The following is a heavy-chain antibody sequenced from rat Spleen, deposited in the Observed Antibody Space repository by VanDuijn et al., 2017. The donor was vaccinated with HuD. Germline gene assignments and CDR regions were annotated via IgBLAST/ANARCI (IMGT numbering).Heavy chain of an antibody. J-gene: IGHJ1*01. V-gene: IGHV5-25*01. CDR1: GFTFSDCY. Sequence: EVQLVESGGGLVQPGRSLKLSCTTSGFTFSDCYMAWVRQAPTKGLEWVATINNDGDTTYYRDSVKGRFTISRDNGKSILYLEMDSLRSEDMATYYCVRQGYLRDWYFDFWGPGTMVTVSS. CDR2: INNDGDTT. D-gene: IGHD2-5*01. CDR3: VRQGYLRDWYFDF.